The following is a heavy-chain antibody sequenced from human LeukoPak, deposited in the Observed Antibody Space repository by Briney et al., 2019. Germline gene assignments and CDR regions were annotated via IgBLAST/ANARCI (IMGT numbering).Heavy chain of an antibody. J-gene: IGHJ5*01. D-gene: IGHD3-16*01. CDR1: GFTFGDHI. V-gene: IGHV3-48*01. CDR2: VSGSGSTV. CDR3: VRQFAS. Sequence: GGSLRLSCEASGFTFGDHIMNWVRQLPGKRLEWVAYVSGSGSTVYYADSVKGRFTVSRDNGKSSLYLQMNSLRVEDTALYYCVRQFASWGQELWSPSPQ.